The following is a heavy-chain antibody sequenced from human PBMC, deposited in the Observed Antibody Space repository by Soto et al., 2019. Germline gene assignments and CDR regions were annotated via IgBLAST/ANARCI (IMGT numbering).Heavy chain of an antibody. Sequence: PGGSLRLSCAASGFTFSSYGMHWDRQAPGKGLEWVAVIWYDGSNKYYADSVKGRFTISRDNSKNTLYLQMNSLRAEDTAVYYCARDRGRLLTIYYFDYWGQGTLVTVSS. D-gene: IGHD3-10*01. CDR2: IWYDGSNK. CDR1: GFTFSSYG. CDR3: ARDRGRLLTIYYFDY. V-gene: IGHV3-33*01. J-gene: IGHJ4*02.